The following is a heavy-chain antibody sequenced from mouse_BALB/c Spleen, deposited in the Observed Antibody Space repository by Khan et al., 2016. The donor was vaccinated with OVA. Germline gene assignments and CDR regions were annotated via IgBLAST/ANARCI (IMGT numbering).Heavy chain of an antibody. J-gene: IGHJ4*01. V-gene: IGHV2-6-1*01. Sequence: VQLQESGPGLVAPSQSLSITCTISGFSLTNYGVHWVRQPPGKGLEWLVVIWGDGSTTYNSALKSRLTISKDNSKSQVFLKMNSLQTDDTAVYFCAGQPYYHYNIMDYWGQGTSVTVSS. CDR1: GFSLTNYG. D-gene: IGHD2-10*01. CDR2: IWGDGST. CDR3: AGQPYYHYNIMDY.